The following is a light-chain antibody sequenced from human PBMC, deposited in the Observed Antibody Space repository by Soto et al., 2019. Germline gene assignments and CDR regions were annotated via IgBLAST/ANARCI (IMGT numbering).Light chain of an antibody. J-gene: IGLJ1*01. CDR3: AAWDDSVNGLYV. CDR1: RSNIGSNT. Sequence: QSVLTQPPSASGTPGQRVTISCSGSRSNIGSNTVNWYQQLPGTAPKVLIYTNNQRPSGVPDRFSGSKSGTSASLAISGLQSEDEADYYCAAWDDSVNGLYVFGTGTKVTVL. CDR2: TNN. V-gene: IGLV1-44*01.